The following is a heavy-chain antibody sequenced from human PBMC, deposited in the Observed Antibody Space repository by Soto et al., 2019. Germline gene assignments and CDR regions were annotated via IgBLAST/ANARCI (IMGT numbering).Heavy chain of an antibody. CDR3: ARAYYDSSGYYWFDP. V-gene: IGHV4-30-4*01. Sequence: PSETLSLTCTVSGGSISSGDYYWSWIRQPPGKGLEWIGYIYYSGSTYYNPSLKSRVTISVDTSKNQFSLKLSSVTAADTAVYYCARAYYDSSGYYWFDPWGQGTQVTVSS. D-gene: IGHD3-22*01. CDR2: IYYSGST. J-gene: IGHJ5*02. CDR1: GGSISSGDYY.